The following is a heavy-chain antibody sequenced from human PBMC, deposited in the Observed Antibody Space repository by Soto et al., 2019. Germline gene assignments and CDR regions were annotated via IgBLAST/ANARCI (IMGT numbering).Heavy chain of an antibody. J-gene: IGHJ3*02. CDR3: ARRYYYDSSGFDAFDI. CDR1: GGTFSSYA. Sequence: ASVKVSCKASGGTFSSYAISWVRQAPGQGLEWMGGIIPIFGTANYAQKFQGRVTITADKSTSTAYMELSSLRCEDTAVYYCARRYYYDSSGFDAFDIWGQGTMVTVSS. CDR2: IIPIFGTA. V-gene: IGHV1-69*06. D-gene: IGHD3-22*01.